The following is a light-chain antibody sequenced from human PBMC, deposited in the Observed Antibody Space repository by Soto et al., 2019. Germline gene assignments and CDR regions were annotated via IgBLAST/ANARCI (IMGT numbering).Light chain of an antibody. CDR3: QQSYSTPWM. V-gene: IGKV1-39*01. CDR2: AAS. J-gene: IGKJ1*01. CDR1: QTISSY. Sequence: DIQMRQSPSSLSASVGDRVTITCRASQTISSYLNWYQQKPGKAPKLLIYAASTLESGVPSRFSGSGSGTDFTLTISSLQPEDFATYYCQQSYSTPWMFGQGTKVHIK.